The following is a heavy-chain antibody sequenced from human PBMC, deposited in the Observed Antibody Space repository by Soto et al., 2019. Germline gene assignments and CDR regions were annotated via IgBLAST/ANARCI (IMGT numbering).Heavy chain of an antibody. CDR1: GGSIITFSYY. V-gene: IGHV4-39*01. Sequence: QLQVQESGPGLVKPSETLSLTCAVSGGSIITFSYYWGWIRQPPGKGLEWMGSISYSGSTFYRPSLKSRLTISADASKNQFSLKLSSVTAADTAVFYCGRHYPGAFDVWGQGIVVTVSS. CDR2: ISYSGST. J-gene: IGHJ3*01. CDR3: GRHYPGAFDV.